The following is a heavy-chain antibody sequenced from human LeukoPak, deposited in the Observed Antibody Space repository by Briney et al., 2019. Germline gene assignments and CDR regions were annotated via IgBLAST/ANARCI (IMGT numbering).Heavy chain of an antibody. V-gene: IGHV4-59*01. CDR1: GGSISSYY. J-gene: IGHJ3*02. D-gene: IGHD1-1*01. CDR2: VYYSGST. Sequence: SETLSLTCTVSGGSISSYYWSWIRQPPGKGLEWIGYVYYSGSTNYNPSLKSRVTISVDTSKNQFSLKLSSVTAADAAVYHCARDSRTTTAFDIWGQGTMVTLSS. CDR3: ARDSRTTTAFDI.